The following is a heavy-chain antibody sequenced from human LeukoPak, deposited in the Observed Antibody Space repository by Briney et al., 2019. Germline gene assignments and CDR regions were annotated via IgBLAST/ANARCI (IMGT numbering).Heavy chain of an antibody. J-gene: IGHJ4*02. D-gene: IGHD4-11*01. Sequence: GGSLRLSCAASGFTFSSYGMHWVRQAPGKGLEWVAVISYDGSNKYYADSVKGRFTISRDNPKNTLYLQMNSLRVEDTAVYYCARASGTVTALNSWGQGTLVTVSS. CDR2: ISYDGSNK. CDR3: ARASGTVTALNS. CDR1: GFTFSSYG. V-gene: IGHV3-30*19.